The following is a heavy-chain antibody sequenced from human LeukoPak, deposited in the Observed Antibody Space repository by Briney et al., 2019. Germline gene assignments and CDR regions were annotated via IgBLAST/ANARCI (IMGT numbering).Heavy chain of an antibody. D-gene: IGHD7-27*01. CDR1: GVTFTNSW. CDR3: ATGLMGI. CDR2: IKTNAEGGRA. J-gene: IGHJ4*02. V-gene: IGHV3-15*01. Sequence: GGSLRLSCAASGVTFTNSWMSWVRQAPGKGLEWVGRIKTNAEGGRADYAAPVIGRFTISRDDSINTLYLQMNTLKTEDTAVYFCATGLMGICGQGTLVTVSS.